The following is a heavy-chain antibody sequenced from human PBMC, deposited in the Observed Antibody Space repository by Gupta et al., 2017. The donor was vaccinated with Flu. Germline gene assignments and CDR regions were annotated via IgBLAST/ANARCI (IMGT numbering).Heavy chain of an antibody. D-gene: IGHD3-16*01. J-gene: IGHJ4*02. CDR2: ITSGGSLV. Sequence: VHLLHSGRSLVKPGGSLRLACAPSVFTFSNYKMDWVRQAPGKGLEWVSSITSGGSLVYCADSLKGRFTVSRDDAENSLVLQSNSLSADDTGMYDCERGRNSFYFDYWGQGTLVTVSS. CDR1: VFTFSNYK. V-gene: IGHV3-21*01. CDR3: ERGRNSFYFDY.